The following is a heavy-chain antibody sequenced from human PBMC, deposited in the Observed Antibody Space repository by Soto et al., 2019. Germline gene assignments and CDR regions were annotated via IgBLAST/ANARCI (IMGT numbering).Heavy chain of an antibody. D-gene: IGHD3-22*01. CDR1: GGSISSSSYY. V-gene: IGHV4-39*01. CDR3: ARQFPYYYDSSGRPGGMDV. Sequence: SETLSLTCTFSGGSISSSSYYWGWIRQPPGKGLEWIGSIYYSGSTYYNPSLKSRVTISVDTSKNQFPLKLSSVTAADTAVYYCARQFPYYYDSSGRPGGMDVWGQGTTVTVSS. J-gene: IGHJ6*02. CDR2: IYYSGST.